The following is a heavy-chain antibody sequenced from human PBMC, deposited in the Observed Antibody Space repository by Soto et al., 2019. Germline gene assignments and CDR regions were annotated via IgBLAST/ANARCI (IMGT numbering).Heavy chain of an antibody. CDR1: GFTFDYYW. J-gene: IGHJ3*01. CDR2: IHSDGTST. Sequence: EVQLVESGGGLVQPGESLRLSCAASGFTFDYYWMHWVRQAPGKGLVWVSRIHSDGTSTTYADSVKGRFTISRDNAKNTLYLQMNGLRAEETAVYYGSSGDRDGCDLWGQGAVVSVSS. V-gene: IGHV3-74*01. D-gene: IGHD3-10*01. CDR3: SSGDRDGCDL.